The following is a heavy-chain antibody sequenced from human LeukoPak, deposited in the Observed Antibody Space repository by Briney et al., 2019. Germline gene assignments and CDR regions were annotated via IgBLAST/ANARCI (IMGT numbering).Heavy chain of an antibody. V-gene: IGHV4-4*07. Sequence: SETLSLTCTVSGGSLSSYYWSWIRQPAGKGLEWIGRIYTSGSTNYNPSLKSRVTMSVDTSKNQFSLKLSSVTAADTAVYYCARDSAPYCSSTSCYLFDYWGQGTLVTVSS. CDR1: GGSLSSYY. J-gene: IGHJ4*02. D-gene: IGHD2-2*01. CDR2: IYTSGST. CDR3: ARDSAPYCSSTSCYLFDY.